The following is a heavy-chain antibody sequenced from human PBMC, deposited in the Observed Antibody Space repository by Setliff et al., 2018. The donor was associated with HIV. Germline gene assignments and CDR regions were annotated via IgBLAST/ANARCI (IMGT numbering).Heavy chain of an antibody. CDR1: GGSISGYY. V-gene: IGHV4-34*04. Sequence: PSETLSLTCAVYGGSISGYYWSWIRQPPGKGLEWIGEINPVGRNDNYNPSLNNRAAIVLDTSKNQFSLWLTSVTAADTAVYYCARVGLRFKYTFDYWARECWSPSPQ. J-gene: IGHJ4*02. CDR3: ARVGLRFKYTFDY. CDR2: INPVGRND. D-gene: IGHD5-12*01.